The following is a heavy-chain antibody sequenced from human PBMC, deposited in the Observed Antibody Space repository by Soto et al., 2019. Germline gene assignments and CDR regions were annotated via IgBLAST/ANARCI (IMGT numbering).Heavy chain of an antibody. CDR2: INPNSGGT. V-gene: IGHV1-2*02. J-gene: IGHJ6*02. Sequence: GASVKVSCKASGYTFTGYYMHWVRQAPGQGLEWMGWINPNSGGTNYAQKFQGRVTMTRDTSISTAYMELSRLRSDDTAVYYCARDGITGTKDYYYGMDVWGQGTTVTV. D-gene: IGHD1-20*01. CDR3: ARDGITGTKDYYYGMDV. CDR1: GYTFTGYY.